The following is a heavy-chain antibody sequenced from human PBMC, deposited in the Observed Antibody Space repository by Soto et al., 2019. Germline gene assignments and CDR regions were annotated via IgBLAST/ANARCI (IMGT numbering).Heavy chain of an antibody. Sequence: ASVKVSCKASGGTFSSYAISWVRQAPGQGLEWMGGIIPIFGTANYAQKFQGRVTITADESTSTAYMELSSLRSEDTAVYYCARDRTYYYGSGSRPGYYYGMDVWGQGTTVTVSS. CDR2: IIPIFGTA. CDR3: ARDRTYYYGSGSRPGYYYGMDV. D-gene: IGHD3-10*01. V-gene: IGHV1-69*13. J-gene: IGHJ6*02. CDR1: GGTFSSYA.